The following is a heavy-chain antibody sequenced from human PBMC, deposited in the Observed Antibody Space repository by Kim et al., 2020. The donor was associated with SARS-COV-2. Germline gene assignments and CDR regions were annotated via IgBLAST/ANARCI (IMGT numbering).Heavy chain of an antibody. J-gene: IGHJ4*02. Sequence: YAQGFTGRFVFSLDTSVSTAYLQISSLKAEDTAVYYCARVGRQWLGPGDWWGQGTLVTVSS. D-gene: IGHD6-19*01. CDR3: ARVGRQWLGPGDW. V-gene: IGHV7-4-1*02.